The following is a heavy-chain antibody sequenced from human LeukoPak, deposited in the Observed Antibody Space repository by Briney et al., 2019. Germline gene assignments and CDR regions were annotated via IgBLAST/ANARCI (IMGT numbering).Heavy chain of an antibody. CDR3: ARGDYYDFWSGYSGLIDY. CDR2: IYSGGST. D-gene: IGHD3-3*01. J-gene: IGHJ4*02. V-gene: IGHV3-66*02. Sequence: GGSLRLSCAASGFTVSSNYMSWVRQAPGKGLEWVSVIYSGGSTYYADSVKGRFTISRDNSKNTLYLQMNSLRAEDTAVYYCARGDYYDFWSGYSGLIDYWGQGTLVTVSS. CDR1: GFTVSSNY.